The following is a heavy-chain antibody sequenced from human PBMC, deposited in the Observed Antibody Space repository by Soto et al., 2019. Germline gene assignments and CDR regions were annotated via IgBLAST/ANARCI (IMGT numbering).Heavy chain of an antibody. V-gene: IGHV4-34*01. J-gene: IGHJ6*02. CDR2: INHSGST. CDR1: GGSFSGYY. D-gene: IGHD3-3*01. CDR3: ARGDAYDFWSGYYISHGMDV. Sequence: SETLSLTCAVYGGSFSGYYWSWIRQPPGKGLEWIGEINHSGSTNYNPSLKSRVTISVDTSKNQFSLKLSSVTAADTAVYYCARGDAYDFWSGYYISHGMDVWGQGTTVTVSS.